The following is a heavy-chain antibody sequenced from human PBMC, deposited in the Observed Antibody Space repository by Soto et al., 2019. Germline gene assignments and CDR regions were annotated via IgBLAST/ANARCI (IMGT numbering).Heavy chain of an antibody. Sequence: SVKVSCKASGGTFSSYAISWVRQAPGQGLEWMGGIIPIFGTANYAQKFQGRVTITADESTSTAYMELSSLRSEDTAVYYCARDPTPISSVVVVAATPYNWFDPWGQGTLVTVSS. CDR1: GGTFSSYA. V-gene: IGHV1-69*13. CDR2: IIPIFGTA. J-gene: IGHJ5*02. D-gene: IGHD2-15*01. CDR3: ARDPTPISSVVVVAATPYNWFDP.